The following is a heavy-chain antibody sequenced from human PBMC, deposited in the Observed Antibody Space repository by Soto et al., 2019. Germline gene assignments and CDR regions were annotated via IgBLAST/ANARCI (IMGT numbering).Heavy chain of an antibody. Sequence: SETLSLTCSVSGDSISNSRFYWAWIRQPPGEGLEWIGSIYHTGNAYYNPSLKSRVTIFVDTSKNQFSLKLTSVTAADTALYYCARDYFDSSDYTTNWFDPWGQGALVTISS. D-gene: IGHD3-22*01. V-gene: IGHV4-39*01. CDR3: ARDYFDSSDYTTNWFDP. CDR1: GDSISNSRFY. CDR2: IYHTGNA. J-gene: IGHJ5*02.